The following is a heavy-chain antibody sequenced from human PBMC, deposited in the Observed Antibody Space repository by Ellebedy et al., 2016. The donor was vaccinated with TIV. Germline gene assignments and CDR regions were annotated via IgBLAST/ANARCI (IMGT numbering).Heavy chain of an antibody. CDR1: GFTFDDYA. D-gene: IGHD5-18*01. V-gene: IGHV3-49*03. Sequence: GESLKISCTASGFTFDDYAMSWFRQAPGKGLEWVGFIGSKTYGVTTAYATSVKGRFTISRDDSKSIAYLQINSLKSEDTAVYYCTRGYRYGLYWGQGTTVTVSS. J-gene: IGHJ6*02. CDR3: TRGYRYGLY. CDR2: IGSKTYGVTT.